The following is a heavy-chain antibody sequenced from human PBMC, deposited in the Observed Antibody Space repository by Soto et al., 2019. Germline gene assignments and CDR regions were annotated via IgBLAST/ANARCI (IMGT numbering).Heavy chain of an antibody. Sequence: QVLLQESGPGLVKPSETLSLTCTVSSGSTSTYHWSWIRQPPGKGLEWIGYIFFSGSAKYNPSLESRVTISVDTANNQFSLEMRSVTAADTAVYFCARGTRLHFVGAYYFDYWGQGALVTVSS. CDR3: ARGTRLHFVGAYYFDY. CDR2: IFFSGSA. CDR1: SGSTSTYH. V-gene: IGHV4-59*01. D-gene: IGHD2-15*01. J-gene: IGHJ4*02.